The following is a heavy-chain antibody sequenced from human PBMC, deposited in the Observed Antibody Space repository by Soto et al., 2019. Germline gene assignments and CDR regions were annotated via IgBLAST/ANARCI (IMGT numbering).Heavy chain of an antibody. Sequence: QVQLVQSGAEVKKPGASVKVSCKASGYTFTNYDINWVRQATGQGLEWMGWMNPKSGNTGYAQQFQGRVIMTRDTSISTAYMELSSLRSEDTAVYYCVRVYGEIDYWGQGTLVTVSS. CDR3: VRVYGEIDY. CDR1: GYTFTNYD. CDR2: MNPKSGNT. V-gene: IGHV1-8*01. J-gene: IGHJ4*02. D-gene: IGHD4-17*01.